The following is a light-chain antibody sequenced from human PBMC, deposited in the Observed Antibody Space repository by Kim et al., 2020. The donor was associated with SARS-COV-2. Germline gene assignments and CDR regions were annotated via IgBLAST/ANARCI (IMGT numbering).Light chain of an antibody. CDR3: SSYTSSSTYV. V-gene: IGLV2-14*04. J-gene: IGLJ1*01. CDR2: DVS. CDR1: SSDVGGYNY. Sequence: QSITISCTGTSSDVGGYNYVSWYQLHPGKAPKLMIYDVSKRPSGVSNRFSGSKSGNTASLTISGLQAEDEADYYCSSYTSSSTYVFGTGTKV.